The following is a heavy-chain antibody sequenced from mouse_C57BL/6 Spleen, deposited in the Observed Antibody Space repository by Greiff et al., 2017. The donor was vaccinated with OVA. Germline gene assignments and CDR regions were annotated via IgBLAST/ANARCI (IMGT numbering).Heavy chain of an antibody. CDR2: IPPNSGST. CDR3: ARGNYGTPPPAY. J-gene: IGHJ3*01. D-gene: IGHD1-1*01. Sequence: QVQLQQPGAELVKPGASVKLSCKASGYTFTSYWMHWVKQRPGQGLEWIGMIPPNSGSTNYNEKFKSKANLTVDKSSSTAYMQLSSLTSEDSAVYYCARGNYGTPPPAYWGQGTLVTVSA. V-gene: IGHV1-64*01. CDR1: GYTFTSYW.